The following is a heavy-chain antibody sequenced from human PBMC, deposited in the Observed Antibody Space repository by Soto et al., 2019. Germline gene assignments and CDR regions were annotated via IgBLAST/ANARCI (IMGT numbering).Heavy chain of an antibody. CDR1: GYSVSSSDYY. Sequence: SETLSLTCSVSGYSVSSSDYYWAWIRQPPGKGLEWIGSMLYSGLTYYNPSLKSRVTLSVDTSKDQFSVRLNSVTASDTAVYYCAPLSVSLSGPYGIHVWGQGTTVTVSS. D-gene: IGHD2-15*01. V-gene: IGHV4-39*01. J-gene: IGHJ6*02. CDR2: MLYSGLT. CDR3: APLSVSLSGPYGIHV.